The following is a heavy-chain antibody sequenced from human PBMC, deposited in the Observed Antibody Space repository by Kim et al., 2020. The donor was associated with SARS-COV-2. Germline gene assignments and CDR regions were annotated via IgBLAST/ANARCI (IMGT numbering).Heavy chain of an antibody. CDR1: GFTFSSYA. J-gene: IGHJ6*02. CDR3: AKDRGALDPLRRYYYYGMDV. V-gene: IGHV3-23*01. CDR2: ISGSGGST. D-gene: IGHD1-26*01. Sequence: GGSLRLSCAASGFTFSSYAMSWVRQAPGKGLEWVSAISGSGGSTYYADSVKGRFTISRDNSKNTLYLQMNSLRAEDTAVYYCAKDRGALDPLRRYYYYGMDVWGQGTTVTVSS.